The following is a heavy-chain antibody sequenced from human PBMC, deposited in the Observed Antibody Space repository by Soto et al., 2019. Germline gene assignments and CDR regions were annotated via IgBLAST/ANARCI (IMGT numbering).Heavy chain of an antibody. CDR1: GFSLSTSGVG. V-gene: IGHV2-5*02. J-gene: IGHJ6*02. CDR3: AHALTYRIAAAYYYNGMAV. Sequence: QIILKESGPTLVKPTQTLTLTCTFTGFSLSTSGVGVGWIRQPPGTALEWLAPIYWDDDKRYSPSLTSRLTITKDTTRNQVFVTIANMDPVDTATYCCAHALTYRIAAAYYYNGMAVGGRRSTFTVSS. D-gene: IGHD6-13*01. CDR2: IYWDDDK.